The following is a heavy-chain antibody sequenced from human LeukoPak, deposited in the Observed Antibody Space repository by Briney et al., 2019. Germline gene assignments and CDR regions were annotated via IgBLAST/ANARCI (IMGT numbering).Heavy chain of an antibody. D-gene: IGHD5-18*01. J-gene: IGHJ4*02. CDR3: ARRGGYNYGYFDY. Sequence: GESLKISCKGSEYSFSNYWIGWVRQTAGKGLEWMGFSYPGDSDTTYSLSFQGQVTLSADKSISTAYLQWSSLKASDTAMYYCARRGGYNYGYFDYWGQGTQVTVSS. CDR2: SYPGDSDT. V-gene: IGHV5-51*01. CDR1: EYSFSNYW.